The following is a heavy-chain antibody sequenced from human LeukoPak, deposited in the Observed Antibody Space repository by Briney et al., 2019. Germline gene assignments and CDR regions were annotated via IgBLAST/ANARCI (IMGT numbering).Heavy chain of an antibody. J-gene: IGHJ4*02. Sequence: PSETLSLTCTVSGGSISGYYWSWIRQPPGKGLEWIGYIYYSGSTDYNSSLQSRVAISVDTSKNQFSLKPTSVTAADTAVYYCARHPAHGQFDYWGQGTLVTVSS. CDR1: GGSISGYY. D-gene: IGHD5-24*01. CDR3: ARHPAHGQFDY. V-gene: IGHV4-59*08. CDR2: IYYSGST.